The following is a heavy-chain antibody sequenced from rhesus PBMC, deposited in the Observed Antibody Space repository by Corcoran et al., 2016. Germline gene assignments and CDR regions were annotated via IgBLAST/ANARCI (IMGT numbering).Heavy chain of an antibody. D-gene: IGHD3-40*01. CDR1: GGSISSGYYY. V-gene: IGHV4-122*02. Sequence: QVQLQESGPGLVKPSETLSLTCTVSGGSISSGYYYWSWIRQPPGKGLEWLGYITYRWSTSSNPSRKSRVTISRATSKTQFSLKLSSVTAADPAVYYCASLPFDRGVDYWGQGVLVTVSS. J-gene: IGHJ4*01. CDR2: ITYRWST. CDR3: ASLPFDRGVDY.